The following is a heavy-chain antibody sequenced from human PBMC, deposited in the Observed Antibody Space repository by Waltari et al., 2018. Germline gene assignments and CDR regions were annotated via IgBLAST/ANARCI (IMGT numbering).Heavy chain of an antibody. CDR3: VRDGLIHAADY. CDR2: INGDGSAK. V-gene: IGHV3-7*01. D-gene: IGHD2-15*01. Sequence: EVQLVESGGNLVQPGGSLRLACVASGFTFSNYYMLGARQAPGKGLEWVANINGDGSAKNYMDSVRGRFTISRDNAKNSVYMQLNSLRDDDTAVYYCVRDGLIHAADYWGQGTLVSVSS. CDR1: GFTFSNYY. J-gene: IGHJ4*02.